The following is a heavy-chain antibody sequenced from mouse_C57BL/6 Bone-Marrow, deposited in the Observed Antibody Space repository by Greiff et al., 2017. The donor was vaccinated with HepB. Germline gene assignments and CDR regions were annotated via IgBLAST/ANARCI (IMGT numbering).Heavy chain of an antibody. CDR3: ARYGSSYVAWFAY. V-gene: IGHV2-9-1*01. CDR2: IWTGGGT. J-gene: IGHJ3*01. D-gene: IGHD1-1*01. CDR1: GFSLTSYA. Sequence: VQGVESGPGLVAPSQSLSISCTVSGFSLTSYAISWVRQPPGKGLEWLGVIWTGGGTNYNSALKSRLSNSKDNSKSQVFLKMNSLQTDDTAGYYCARYGSSYVAWFAYWGQGTLVTVSA.